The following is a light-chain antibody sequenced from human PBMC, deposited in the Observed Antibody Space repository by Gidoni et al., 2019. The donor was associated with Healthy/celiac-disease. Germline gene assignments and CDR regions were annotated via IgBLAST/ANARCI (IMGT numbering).Light chain of an antibody. CDR2: IKN. CDR1: SLLSFY. V-gene: IGLV3-19*01. J-gene: IGLJ2*01. Sequence: SSELTQDSAVSVALGQTVRITCQGDSLLSFYAGWYQQKAGQAPVLIIYIKNNRPSRVPDRFSGSTSGNTASLTITGTQAEDEADYFCYSRDSSGKHLVFGGGTKLTVL. CDR3: YSRDSSGKHLV.